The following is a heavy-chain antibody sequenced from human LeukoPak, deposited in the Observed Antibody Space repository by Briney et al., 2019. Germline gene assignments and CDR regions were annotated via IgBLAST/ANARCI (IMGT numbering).Heavy chain of an antibody. Sequence: GGPLRLSCAASGFTFSDYYMSWIRQAPGKGLEWVSYISSSGSTIYYADSVKGRFTISRDNAKNSLYLQMNSLRAEDTAVYYCASLARYCSSTSCYIGGWLDYWGQGTLVTVSS. CDR1: GFTFSDYY. CDR3: ASLARYCSSTSCYIGGWLDY. J-gene: IGHJ4*02. CDR2: ISSSGSTI. D-gene: IGHD2-2*02. V-gene: IGHV3-11*04.